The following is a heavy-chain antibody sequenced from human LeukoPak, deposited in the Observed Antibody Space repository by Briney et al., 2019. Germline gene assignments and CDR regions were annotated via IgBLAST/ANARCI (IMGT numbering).Heavy chain of an antibody. CDR1: GFTFGSYS. D-gene: IGHD1-26*01. V-gene: IGHV3-23*01. Sequence: GGSLRLSCAASGFTFGSYSMGWVRQAPGKGLEWVSAISDSGGTTYYPDSVKGRFTISRDNSRNTLYLRMSGLRADDTAVYYCAKYGPSGTYLGDYWGPGTLVTVSS. J-gene: IGHJ4*02. CDR3: AKYGPSGTYLGDY. CDR2: ISDSGGTT.